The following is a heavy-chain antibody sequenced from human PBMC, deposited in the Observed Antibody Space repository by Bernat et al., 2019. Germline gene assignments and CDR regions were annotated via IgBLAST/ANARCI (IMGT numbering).Heavy chain of an antibody. D-gene: IGHD1-26*01. CDR3: AKVIVGATGY. J-gene: IGHJ4*02. Sequence: EVQLVESGGGVVQPGGSLRLSCAASGFTFDDYAMHWVRQAPGKGLEWVALISGDGGSKYYADAVKGRFTISRDNSKNSLYLQMNSLRTEDTALYYCAKVIVGATGYWGQGTLVTVSS. CDR1: GFTFDDYA. CDR2: ISGDGGSK. V-gene: IGHV3-43*02.